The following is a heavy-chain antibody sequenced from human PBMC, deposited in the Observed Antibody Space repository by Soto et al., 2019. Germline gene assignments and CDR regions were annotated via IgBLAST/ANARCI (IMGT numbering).Heavy chain of an antibody. Sequence: SVKVSCKASGGTFSSYSISWVRQAPGQGLEWMGGIIPIFGTANYAQKFQGRVTITADESTSTAYMELSSLRSEDTAVYYCARVEDSDFWSGSSPVDVWGQGTTVTVSS. CDR2: IIPIFGTA. CDR3: ARVEDSDFWSGSSPVDV. CDR1: GGTFSSYS. V-gene: IGHV1-69*13. D-gene: IGHD3-3*01. J-gene: IGHJ6*02.